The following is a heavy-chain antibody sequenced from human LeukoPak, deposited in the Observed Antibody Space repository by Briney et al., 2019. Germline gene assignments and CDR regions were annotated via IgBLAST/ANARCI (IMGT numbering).Heavy chain of an antibody. J-gene: IGHJ4*02. CDR2: IYSGGST. Sequence: GGSLRLSCAASGFTVSSNYMSWVRQAPGKGLEWVSVIYSGGSTYYADSVKGRFTISRDNSKNTLYLQMNSLRAEDTAVYYCAREGEDYYDSSGYYFHYWGQGTLVTVSS. V-gene: IGHV3-53*01. D-gene: IGHD3-22*01. CDR3: AREGEDYYDSSGYYFHY. CDR1: GFTVSSNY.